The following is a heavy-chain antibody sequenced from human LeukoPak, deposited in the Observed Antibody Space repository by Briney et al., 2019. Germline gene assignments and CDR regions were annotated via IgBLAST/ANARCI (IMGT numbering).Heavy chain of an antibody. CDR2: IYSGGST. J-gene: IGHJ6*02. CDR1: GFTVSNNY. CDR3: ARGQDYYYYALDV. V-gene: IGHV3-66*01. Sequence: GGSLRLSCAASGFTVSNNYMSWVRQAPGKGLEWVSVIYSGGSTYYADSVKGRFTISRDNSKNTLYLQMNSLRAEDTAVYYCARGQDYYYYALDVWGQGTTVTVSS.